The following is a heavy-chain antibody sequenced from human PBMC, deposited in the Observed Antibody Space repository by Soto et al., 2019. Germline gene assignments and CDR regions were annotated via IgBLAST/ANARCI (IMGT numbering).Heavy chain of an antibody. D-gene: IGHD2-2*01. CDR3: ARDPYANAFDI. J-gene: IGHJ3*02. CDR1: GASLSGYD. CDR2: INQSGGT. V-gene: IGHV4-34*01. Sequence: PSATLSLTCAVYGASLSGYDWSWIRQPPGKGLEWIGEINQSGGTNYNPSLKSRVTISMDTSKNQFSLRLSSVTAADTAIYYCARDPYANAFDIWGRGTMVTVSS.